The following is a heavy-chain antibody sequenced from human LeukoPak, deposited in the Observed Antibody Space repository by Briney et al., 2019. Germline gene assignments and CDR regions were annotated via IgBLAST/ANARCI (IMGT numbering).Heavy chain of an antibody. V-gene: IGHV3-33*08. CDR2: IRYDGSSK. CDR3: ARNRIVGPSNFDY. J-gene: IGHJ4*02. Sequence: PGGSLRLSCAASGFTFSSYVMHWVRQAPGKGLEWVSFIRYDGSSKYYADSVKGRFTISRDDSKNTLYLQMHRLRAEDTAVYYCARNRIVGPSNFDYWGQGTLVTVSS. CDR1: GFTFSSYV. D-gene: IGHD1-26*01.